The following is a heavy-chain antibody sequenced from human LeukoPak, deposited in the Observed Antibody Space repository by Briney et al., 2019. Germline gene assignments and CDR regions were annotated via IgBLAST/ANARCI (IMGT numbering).Heavy chain of an antibody. V-gene: IGHV3-66*01. CDR2: IYSGGST. D-gene: IGHD6-19*01. Sequence: GGSLRLSCAASGFTVSNNYMSWVRQAPGKGLKWVSVIYSGGSTYYADSVKGRFTISRDNSRNTLYLQMNSLRAEDTAVYYCARTRIAVAGPLAYWGQGTLVTVSS. CDR3: ARTRIAVAGPLAY. CDR1: GFTVSNNY. J-gene: IGHJ4*02.